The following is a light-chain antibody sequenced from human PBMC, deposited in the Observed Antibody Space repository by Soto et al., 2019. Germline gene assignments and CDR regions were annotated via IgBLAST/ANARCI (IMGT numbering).Light chain of an antibody. CDR2: EVT. Sequence: QSALTQPASVSGSPGQSIAISCTGTRSDVGAYNYVSWYQQHPGKAPKLMISEVTNRPSGVSDRFSGSKSGNTASLTISGVPAEDEADYYCSLFSSRFTFGFGTGTKVTVL. V-gene: IGLV2-14*01. CDR1: RSDVGAYNY. J-gene: IGLJ1*01. CDR3: SLFSSRFTFG.